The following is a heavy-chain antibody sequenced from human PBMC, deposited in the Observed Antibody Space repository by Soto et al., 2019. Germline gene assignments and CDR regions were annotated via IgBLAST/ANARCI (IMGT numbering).Heavy chain of an antibody. Sequence: PGESLRICCKGSGYSFTSYWIGWVRQMPGKGLEWMGIIYPGDSDTRYSPSFQGQVTISADKSISTAYLQWSSLKASDTAMYYCARATWLNSYYYYYMDIWGKGTTVTVSS. V-gene: IGHV5-51*01. CDR1: GYSFTSYW. CDR3: ARATWLNSYYYYYMDI. CDR2: IYPGDSDT. J-gene: IGHJ6*03. D-gene: IGHD3-22*01.